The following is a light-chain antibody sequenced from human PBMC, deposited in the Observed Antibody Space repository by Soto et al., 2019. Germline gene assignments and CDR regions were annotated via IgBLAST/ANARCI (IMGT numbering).Light chain of an antibody. Sequence: EIVLTQSPGTLSLSPGERATLSCRASQSVSSSYLAWYQQKPGQAPRLLIYGASSRATGIPDRFSGSGSGTDFSFSISSLQPEDIATYYCQQYENLVTFGQGTRLEI. CDR2: GAS. CDR1: QSVSSSY. CDR3: QQYENLVT. J-gene: IGKJ5*01. V-gene: IGKV3-20*01.